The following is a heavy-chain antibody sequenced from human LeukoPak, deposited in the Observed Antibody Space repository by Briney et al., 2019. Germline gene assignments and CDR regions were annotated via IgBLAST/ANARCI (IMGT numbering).Heavy chain of an antibody. D-gene: IGHD3-16*01. CDR3: ARFDGRYDVLDY. V-gene: IGHV4-59*01. Sequence: SETLSLTCTDSGGSISSYHWSWIRQPPGKGLEWIGYINYSGSTNYNPPLKSRVTISLDTSKNQFSLKLSSVTAADTAVYYCARFDGRYDVLDYWGQGTLVTVSS. J-gene: IGHJ4*02. CDR2: INYSGST. CDR1: GGSISSYH.